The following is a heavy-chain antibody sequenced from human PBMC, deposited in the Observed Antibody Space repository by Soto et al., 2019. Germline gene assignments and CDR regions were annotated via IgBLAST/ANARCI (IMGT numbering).Heavy chain of an antibody. CDR1: GFTFSSYS. CDR2: ISSSSSTI. Sequence: GGSLRLSCAASGFTFSSYSMNWVRLAPGKGLEWVSYISSSSSTIYYAVSVKGRFTISRDNAKNSLYLQMNSLRDEDTAVYYCARGSYYYGSGSYPDFDYWGQGTLVTVSS. V-gene: IGHV3-48*02. J-gene: IGHJ4*02. CDR3: ARGSYYYGSGSYPDFDY. D-gene: IGHD3-10*01.